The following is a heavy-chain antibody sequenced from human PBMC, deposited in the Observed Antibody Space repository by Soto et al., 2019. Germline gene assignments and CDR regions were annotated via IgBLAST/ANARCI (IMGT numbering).Heavy chain of an antibody. CDR1: VGSISGRGYS. CDR3: ATSNWFDP. J-gene: IGHJ5*02. Sequence: QLQLQESGPGLGRPSETRSLTSPFSVGSISGRGYSWGWIRQPPGKGLEWIGTIYYSGSTYYNPSLKSRVTISVDTSKNQFSLKLSSVTAADTAVYYCATSNWFDPWGQGTLVTVSS. V-gene: IGHV4-39*01. CDR2: IYYSGST.